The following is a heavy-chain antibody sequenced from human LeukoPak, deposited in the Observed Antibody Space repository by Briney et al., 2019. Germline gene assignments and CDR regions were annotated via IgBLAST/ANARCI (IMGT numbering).Heavy chain of an antibody. J-gene: IGHJ3*02. V-gene: IGHV3-48*03. D-gene: IGHD6-13*01. CDR1: GFTFSSYE. Sequence: GGSLRLSCAASGFTFSSYEMNWVRQAPGKGLEWVSYISSSGSIIYYADSVKGRFTISRDNAKNSLYLQMNSLRAEDTAVYYCAKGIGSSVNAFDIWGQGTMVTVSS. CDR3: AKGIGSSVNAFDI. CDR2: ISSSGSII.